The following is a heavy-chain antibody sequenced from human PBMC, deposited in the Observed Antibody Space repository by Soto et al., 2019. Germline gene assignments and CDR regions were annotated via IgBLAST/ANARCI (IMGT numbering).Heavy chain of an antibody. J-gene: IGHJ4*02. V-gene: IGHV4-59*08. CDR1: GGSISSYY. CDR3: ARLNYDILTGYDQYYFDS. Sequence: SETLSLTCTVSGGSISSYYWSWIRQPPGKGLEWIGYIYYSGSTNYNPSLKSRVTISVDTSKNQFSLKLSSVTAADTAVYYCARLNYDILTGYDQYYFDSWGQGTLVTVSS. CDR2: IYYSGST. D-gene: IGHD3-9*01.